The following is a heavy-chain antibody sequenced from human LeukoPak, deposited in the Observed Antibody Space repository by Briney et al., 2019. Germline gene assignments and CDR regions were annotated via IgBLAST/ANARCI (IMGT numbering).Heavy chain of an antibody. CDR1: GFTFSSYA. Sequence: GGSLRLSCAASGFTFSSYAMSWVRQAPGKGLEWVSILYSRGSTYYADSVKGRFTISRDDSKNTLNLQMNSLRAEDTAVYYCASGGMGARKYYSDPFHYWGQRTLVTVSS. D-gene: IGHD3-10*01. CDR2: LYSRGST. CDR3: ASGGMGARKYYSDPFHY. J-gene: IGHJ4*02. V-gene: IGHV3-53*01.